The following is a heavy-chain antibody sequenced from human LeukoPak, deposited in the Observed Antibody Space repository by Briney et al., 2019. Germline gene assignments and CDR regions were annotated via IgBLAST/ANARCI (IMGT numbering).Heavy chain of an antibody. D-gene: IGHD6-13*01. CDR1: GFTFSSYA. CDR3: ARAGTAAAGTSLYYGMDV. V-gene: IGHV3-13*01. J-gene: IGHJ6*02. Sequence: GGSLRLSCAASGFTFSSYAMSWVRQATGKGLEWVSAIGTAGDTYYPGSVKGRFTISRENAKNSLYLQMNSLRAGDTAVYYCARAGTAAAGTSLYYGMDVWGQGTTVTVSS. CDR2: IGTAGDT.